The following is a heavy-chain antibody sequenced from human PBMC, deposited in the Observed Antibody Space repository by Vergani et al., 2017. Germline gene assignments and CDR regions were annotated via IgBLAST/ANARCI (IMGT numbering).Heavy chain of an antibody. CDR1: GGSLSGYF. V-gene: IGHV4-34*02. D-gene: IGHD3-10*01. CDR3: ASRRPRLNLGSKSNAGTFDS. Sequence: QVHLQQRGAGVLKPSETLSLTCGVIGGSLSGYFWSWIRQSPGRGLEWIGEITAIGSVKYSPSATSRVTISVDKSRGEVTLTVTSVTDADTGLYFCASRRPRLNLGSKSNAGTFDSWGQGTLVTVSS. CDR2: ITAIGSV. J-gene: IGHJ4*02.